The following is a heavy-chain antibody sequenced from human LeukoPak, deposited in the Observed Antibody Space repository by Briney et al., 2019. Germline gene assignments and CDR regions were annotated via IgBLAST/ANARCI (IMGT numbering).Heavy chain of an antibody. V-gene: IGHV4-38-2*01. CDR3: VLAAAGTTSDY. D-gene: IGHD6-13*01. CDR2: IHHSGST. CDR1: GYSISSGYY. Sequence: PSETLSLTCAVYGYSISSGYYWGLSRQPPGKGLEWIGSIHHSGSTYYNPSLKSRVTISVDTSKNQFSLKLSSVTAADTAVYYCVLAAAGTTSDYWGQGTLVTVSS. J-gene: IGHJ4*02.